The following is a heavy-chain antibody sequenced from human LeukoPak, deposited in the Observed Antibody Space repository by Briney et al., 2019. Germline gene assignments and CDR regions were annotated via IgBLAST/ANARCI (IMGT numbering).Heavy chain of an antibody. V-gene: IGHV1-69*05. CDR3: ARVSRFYYYMDV. D-gene: IGHD3-3*01. CDR1: GGTFSSNA. Sequence: SVKVSCKASGGTFSSNAISWVRQAPGQGLEWMGRIIPIFGTANYAQKFQGRVTITTDESTSTAYMELSSLRSEDTAVYYCARVSRFYYYMDVWGKGTTVTVSS. CDR2: IIPIFGTA. J-gene: IGHJ6*03.